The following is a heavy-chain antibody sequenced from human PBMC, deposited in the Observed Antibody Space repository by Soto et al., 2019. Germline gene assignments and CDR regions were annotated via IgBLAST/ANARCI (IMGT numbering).Heavy chain of an antibody. CDR1: GFTVSSNY. CDR2: IYSGGST. CDR3: ARVYSSGWYFISG. V-gene: IGHV3-53*04. D-gene: IGHD6-19*01. J-gene: IGHJ4*02. Sequence: GGSLRLSCAASGFTVSSNYMSWVRQAPGKGLEWVSVIYSGGSTYYADSVKGRFTISRHNSKNTLYLQMNSLRAEDTAVYYCARVYSSGWYFISGWGQGTLVTVSS.